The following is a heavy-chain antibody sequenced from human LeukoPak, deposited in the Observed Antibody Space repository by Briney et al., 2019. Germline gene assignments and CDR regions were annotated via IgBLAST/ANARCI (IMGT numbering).Heavy chain of an antibody. CDR3: ARDSRSGWGNWFDP. CDR1: GGSISSTIYY. V-gene: IGHV4-39*07. Sequence: PSETLSLTCTVSGGSISSTIYYRGWIRQPPGKGLEWIGSIYYRGSTYYNPSLKSRVAISADTSKNQFSLKLSSVTAADTAVYYCARDSRSGWGNWFDPWGQGTLVTVSS. J-gene: IGHJ5*02. D-gene: IGHD6-19*01. CDR2: IYYRGST.